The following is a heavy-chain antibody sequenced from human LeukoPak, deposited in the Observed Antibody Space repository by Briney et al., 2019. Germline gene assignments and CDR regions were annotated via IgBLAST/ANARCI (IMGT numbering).Heavy chain of an antibody. CDR1: GFSFTSYW. J-gene: IGHJ4*02. CDR3: ARQLSSWATDY. CDR2: IYPGDSDT. V-gene: IGHV5-51*01. D-gene: IGHD6-13*01. Sequence: GESLKISCKGSGFSFTSYWIGWVRQMPGKGLEWMGIIYPGDSDTRYSPSFQGQVTISADKSISTAYLQWSSLKASDSAMYYCARQLSSWATDYWGQGTLVTVSS.